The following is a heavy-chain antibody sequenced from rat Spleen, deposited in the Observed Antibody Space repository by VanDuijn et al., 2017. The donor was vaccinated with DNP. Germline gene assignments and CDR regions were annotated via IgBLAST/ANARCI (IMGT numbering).Heavy chain of an antibody. J-gene: IGHJ2*01. CDR3: TRMGYYGYKGY. Sequence: EVKFVESGGGLVQPGRSLKLSCVVFGFNFNDNWMGWVRQAPGKGLEWIGEITKDSSTINYTPSLKDKFTNSRDNAQNTLYLQMSTLGSEDTAIYYCTRMGYYGYKGYWGQGVMVTVSS. CDR2: ITKDSSTI. V-gene: IGHV4-2*01. CDR1: GFNFNDNW. D-gene: IGHD1-9*01.